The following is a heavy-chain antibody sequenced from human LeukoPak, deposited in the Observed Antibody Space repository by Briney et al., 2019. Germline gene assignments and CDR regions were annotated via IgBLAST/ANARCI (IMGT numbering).Heavy chain of an antibody. D-gene: IGHD1-1*01. Sequence: GASVKVSCKASGYTFTSYYMHWVRQAPGQGLEWMGWISAYNGNTNYAQKLQGRVTMTTDTSTSTAYMELRSLRSDDTAVYYCARVQKGFSDYWGQGTLVTVSS. CDR2: ISAYNGNT. V-gene: IGHV1-18*04. J-gene: IGHJ4*02. CDR1: GYTFTSYY. CDR3: ARVQKGFSDY.